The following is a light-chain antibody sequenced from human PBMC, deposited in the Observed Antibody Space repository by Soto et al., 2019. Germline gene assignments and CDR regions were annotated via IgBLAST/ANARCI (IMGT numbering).Light chain of an antibody. J-gene: IGKJ4*01. Sequence: EIVLTQSPGTLSLSPGERATLSCRASQSVSISSLAWYQQKPGQAPRLLIYGASSRATGIPNRFSGSGSGTDFTLTISRLEPEDFAVYHCQQYGSSLLTFGGGTKVEIK. CDR3: QQYGSSLLT. V-gene: IGKV3-20*01. CDR1: QSVSISS. CDR2: GAS.